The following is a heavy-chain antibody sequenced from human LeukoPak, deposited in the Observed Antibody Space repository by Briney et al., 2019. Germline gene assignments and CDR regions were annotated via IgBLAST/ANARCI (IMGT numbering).Heavy chain of an antibody. Sequence: GGSLSLSCAASEFSFSNYAMSWVRQAPGKGLEWVSGVTSGGGHIYYTDSVKGRFTISRDNSKNTVYLQMNSLRTEDTALYYCANEGSSLVIHAFDIWGQGTVVTVSS. D-gene: IGHD2-21*01. CDR2: VTSGGGHI. V-gene: IGHV3-23*01. J-gene: IGHJ3*02. CDR3: ANEGSSLVIHAFDI. CDR1: EFSFSNYA.